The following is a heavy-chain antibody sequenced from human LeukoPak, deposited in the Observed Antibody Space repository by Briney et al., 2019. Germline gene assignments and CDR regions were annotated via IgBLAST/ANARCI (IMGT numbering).Heavy chain of an antibody. D-gene: IGHD2-21*01. CDR2: ISSSSSST. J-gene: IGHJ6*02. Sequence: GGSLRLSCAASGFTFSDYYMSWIRQAPGKGLEWVSYISSSSSSTNYADSVKGRFTIFRDNAKNSLYLQMNSLRAEDTAVYYCARRLMSHYCMDVWGQGTTVTVSS. V-gene: IGHV3-11*03. CDR1: GFTFSDYY. CDR3: ARRLMSHYCMDV.